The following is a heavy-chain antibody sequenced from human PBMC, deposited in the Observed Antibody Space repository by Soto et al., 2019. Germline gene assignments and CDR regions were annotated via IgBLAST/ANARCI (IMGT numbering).Heavy chain of an antibody. CDR2: IWYDGSNK. D-gene: IGHD6-6*01. CDR3: GGSSGPVYYGMDV. V-gene: IGHV3-33*01. J-gene: IGHJ6*02. CDR1: GFTFSSYG. Sequence: AGGSLRLSCAASGFTFSSYGMHWVRQAPGKGLEWVAVIWYDGSNKYYADSVKGRFTISRDNSKNTLYLQMNSLRAEDTAVYYCGGSSGPVYYGMDVWGQGTTVTVSS.